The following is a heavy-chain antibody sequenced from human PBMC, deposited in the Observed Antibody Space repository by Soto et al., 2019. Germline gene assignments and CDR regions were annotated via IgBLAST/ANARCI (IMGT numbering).Heavy chain of an antibody. CDR1: GFTFSSYA. V-gene: IGHV3-23*01. CDR2: ISGSGGST. J-gene: IGHJ3*02. D-gene: IGHD2-15*01. CDR3: AKDWGRIVVVVAATPDAFDI. Sequence: EVQLLESGGGLVQPGGSLRLSCAASGFTFSSYAMSWVRQAPGKGLEWVSAISGSGGSTYYADSVKGRFTISRDNSKSTLYLQMNSLRAEDTAVYYCAKDWGRIVVVVAATPDAFDIWGQGTMVTVSS.